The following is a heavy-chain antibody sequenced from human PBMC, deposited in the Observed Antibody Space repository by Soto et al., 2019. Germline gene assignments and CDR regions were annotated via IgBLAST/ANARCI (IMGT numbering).Heavy chain of an antibody. CDR1: GYTFTSYD. CDR2: MNPNSGNT. Sequence: GASVKVSCKASGYTFTSYDINWVRQATGQGLEWMAWMNPNSGNTGYAQKFQGRVTMTRNTSISTAYMELSSLRSEDTAVYYCARKGATYCSGGSCNGDDAFDIWGQGTMVTVSS. V-gene: IGHV1-8*01. J-gene: IGHJ3*02. CDR3: ARKGATYCSGGSCNGDDAFDI. D-gene: IGHD2-15*01.